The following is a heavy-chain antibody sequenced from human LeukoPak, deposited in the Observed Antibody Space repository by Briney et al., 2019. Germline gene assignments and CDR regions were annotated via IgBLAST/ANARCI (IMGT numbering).Heavy chain of an antibody. V-gene: IGHV3-30*18. Sequence: PGGSLRLSCAASGFTFSSYGMHWVRQAPGKGLEWVAVISYDGSNKYYADSVKGRFTISRDNSKNTLYLQMNSLRAEDTAVYYCAKAGYCSGGSCYLAENYWGQGTLVTVSS. CDR1: GFTFSSYG. CDR3: AKAGYCSGGSCYLAENY. D-gene: IGHD2-15*01. CDR2: ISYDGSNK. J-gene: IGHJ4*02.